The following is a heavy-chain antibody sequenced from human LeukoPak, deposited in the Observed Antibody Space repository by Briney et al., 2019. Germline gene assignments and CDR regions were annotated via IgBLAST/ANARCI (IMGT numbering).Heavy chain of an antibody. Sequence: PGGSLRLSCAASGFTFSSYAMSWVRQAPGKGLEWVSAISGSGGSTYYADSVKGRFTISRDNSKNTLYLQMNSLRAEDTAVYYCAKTTTSEWELPHLYNWFDPWGQGTLVTVPS. CDR2: ISGSGGST. CDR1: GFTFSSYA. CDR3: AKTTTSEWELPHLYNWFDP. V-gene: IGHV3-23*01. D-gene: IGHD1-26*01. J-gene: IGHJ5*02.